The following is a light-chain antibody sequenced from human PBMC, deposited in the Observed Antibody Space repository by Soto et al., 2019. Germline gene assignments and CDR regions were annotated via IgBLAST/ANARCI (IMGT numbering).Light chain of an antibody. V-gene: IGLV2-18*02. J-gene: IGLJ3*02. CDR1: SSDVGSFNR. Sequence: QSALTQPRSVSGSPGQSVTISCTGTSSDVGSFNRVSWYQQPPGTAPKLIIYEVTNRPSGVPVRFSGSKSANMASLTISGLQAEDEADYYCASYTTGRVWVFGGGTQLTVL. CDR3: ASYTTGRVWV. CDR2: EVT.